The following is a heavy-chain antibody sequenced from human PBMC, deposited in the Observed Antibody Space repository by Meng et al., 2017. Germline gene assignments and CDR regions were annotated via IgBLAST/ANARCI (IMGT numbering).Heavy chain of an antibody. CDR3: ASTYYYDSSGYGGFGY. Sequence: QLTLRVAGVVLKTPGSSVKVSCKAVCGTFCIHAIGWVTQAPGQVLEWMGGIIPIFGTANYAQKFQGRVTITADKSTSTAYMELSSLRSEDTAVYYCASTYYYDSSGYGGFGYWGQGTLVTVSS. J-gene: IGHJ4*02. CDR2: IIPIFGTA. CDR1: CGTFCIHA. V-gene: IGHV1-69*06. D-gene: IGHD3-22*01.